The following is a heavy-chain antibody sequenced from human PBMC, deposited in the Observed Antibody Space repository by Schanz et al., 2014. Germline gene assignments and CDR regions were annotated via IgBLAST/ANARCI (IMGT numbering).Heavy chain of an antibody. CDR3: ARSGDQQLPRGYFDS. D-gene: IGHD6-13*01. V-gene: IGHV4-39*01. Sequence: QLQLQESGPGLVKPSETLSLRCTVSGGSISSGSYFWGWIRQPPGKGLEWIGIIYYSGSTYYNPSLKSRVIISVDTSKIQFSLKLRSVTVADTAVYYCARSGDQQLPRGYFDSWGQGTLVTVSS. J-gene: IGHJ4*02. CDR2: IYYSGST. CDR1: GGSISSGSYF.